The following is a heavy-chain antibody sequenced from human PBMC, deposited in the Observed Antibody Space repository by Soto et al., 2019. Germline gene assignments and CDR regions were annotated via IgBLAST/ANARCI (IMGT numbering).Heavy chain of an antibody. CDR1: GFSVGGNH. CDR2: IHTSGDT. Sequence: GGSLRLSCAASGFSVGGNHLTWVRQAPGKGLEWVAVIHTSGDTYYADSVQGRFTISRDNSKNTVYLQMNSLRVGDTAMYFCAGGVNDDSWGQGTLVTVS. D-gene: IGHD3-16*01. V-gene: IGHV3-53*01. J-gene: IGHJ4*02. CDR3: AGGVNDDS.